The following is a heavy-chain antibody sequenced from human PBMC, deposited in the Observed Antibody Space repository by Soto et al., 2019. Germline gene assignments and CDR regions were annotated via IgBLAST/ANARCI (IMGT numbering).Heavy chain of an antibody. D-gene: IGHD3-3*01. Sequence: PGGSLRLSCAASGFTFSSYAMHWVRQAPGKGLEWVAVISYDGSNKYYADSVKGRFTISRDNSKNTLYLQMNSLRAEDTAVYYCARRYDFWSGYHSYYGLDVWGHGTTVIV. V-gene: IGHV3-30-3*01. CDR1: GFTFSSYA. J-gene: IGHJ6*02. CDR2: ISYDGSNK. CDR3: ARRYDFWSGYHSYYGLDV.